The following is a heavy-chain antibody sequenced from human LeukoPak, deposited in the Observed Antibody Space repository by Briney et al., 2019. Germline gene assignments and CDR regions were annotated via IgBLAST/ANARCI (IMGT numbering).Heavy chain of an antibody. V-gene: IGHV1-18*01. Sequence: GASVKVSCKASGYTFTSYGISWVRQAPGQGLEWMGWISAYNGNTNYAQKLQGRVTMTTDTSTSTAYMELRSLRSDDTAVYYCARSKVGYSYGYDEPDYWGQGTLVTVSS. CDR1: GYTFTSYG. D-gene: IGHD5-18*01. CDR2: ISAYNGNT. CDR3: ARSKVGYSYGYDEPDY. J-gene: IGHJ4*02.